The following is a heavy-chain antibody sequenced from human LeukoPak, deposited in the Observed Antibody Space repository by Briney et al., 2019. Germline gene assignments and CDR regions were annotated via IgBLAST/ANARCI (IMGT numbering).Heavy chain of an antibody. Sequence: ASETLSLTCAVYGGSFSGYYWSWIRQPPGKGLEWIGEINHSGSTNYNPSLKSRVTISVDTSKNQFSLKLSPVTAADTAVYYCARGRVVRYYYGMDVWGQGTTVTVSS. CDR1: GGSFSGYY. CDR2: INHSGST. D-gene: IGHD3-3*01. V-gene: IGHV4-34*01. J-gene: IGHJ6*02. CDR3: ARGRVVRYYYGMDV.